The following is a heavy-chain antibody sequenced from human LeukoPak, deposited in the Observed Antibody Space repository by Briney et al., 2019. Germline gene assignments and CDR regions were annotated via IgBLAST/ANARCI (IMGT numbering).Heavy chain of an antibody. Sequence: SETLSLTCAVYGGSFSGYYWSWIRQPPGKGLEWIGEINHSGSTNYNPSLKSRVTISVDTSKNQLSLKLSSVTAADTAVYYCARRPSDWLSSKYYFDYWGQGTLVTVSS. CDR1: GGSFSGYY. V-gene: IGHV4-34*01. D-gene: IGHD3/OR15-3a*01. CDR2: INHSGST. J-gene: IGHJ4*02. CDR3: ARRPSDWLSSKYYFDY.